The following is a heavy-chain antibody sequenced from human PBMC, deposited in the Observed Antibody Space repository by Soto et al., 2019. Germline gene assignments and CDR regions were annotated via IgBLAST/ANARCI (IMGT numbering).Heavy chain of an antibody. CDR1: RFTFSYYA. D-gene: IGHD6-19*01. CDR3: VRTIAVAGTDAFDM. V-gene: IGHV3-30-3*01. Sequence: GGSLRLSCAASRFTFSYYAMHWIRQAPGKGLEWMAVILSDGSKQYYAESVKGRFTISRDNSKSTLYLQMNSLRVEDTAVYYCVRTIAVAGTDAFDMWGQGTMVTVSS. J-gene: IGHJ3*02. CDR2: ILSDGSKQ.